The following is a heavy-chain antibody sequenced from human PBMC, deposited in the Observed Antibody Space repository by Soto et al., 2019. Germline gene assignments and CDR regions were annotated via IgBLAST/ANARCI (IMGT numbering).Heavy chain of an antibody. J-gene: IGHJ3*02. D-gene: IGHD5-12*01. CDR2: ISYDGSNK. CDR1: GFTFSSYG. V-gene: IGHV3-30*18. Sequence: GGSLRLSCAASGFTFSSYGMHWVRQAPGKGLEWVAVISYDGSNKYYADSVKGRFTISRDNSKNTLYLQMNSLRAEDTAVYYCAKQREDGYNDAFDIWGQGTMVTVSS. CDR3: AKQREDGYNDAFDI.